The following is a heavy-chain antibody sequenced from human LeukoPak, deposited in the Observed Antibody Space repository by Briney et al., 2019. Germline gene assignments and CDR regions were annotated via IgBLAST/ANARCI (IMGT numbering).Heavy chain of an antibody. Sequence: SETLSLTCAVYGGSFSGYYWSWIRQPPGKGLEWIGEINHSGSTNYNPSLKSRVSISVDTSKNQFSLKLSSVTAADTAVYYCANYGSGSYRFDPWGQGTLVTVSS. J-gene: IGHJ5*02. CDR1: GGSFSGYY. D-gene: IGHD3-10*01. CDR2: INHSGST. V-gene: IGHV4-34*01. CDR3: ANYGSGSYRFDP.